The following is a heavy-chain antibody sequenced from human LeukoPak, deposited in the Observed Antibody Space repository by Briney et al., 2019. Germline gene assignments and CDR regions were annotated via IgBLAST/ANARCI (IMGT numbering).Heavy chain of an antibody. J-gene: IGHJ4*02. CDR1: GFTFSNSW. Sequence: PGGSLRLSCAASGFTFSNSWMSWVRQAPGKGLEWVANIKQDGSEKFYVDSVKGRFTISRDNANNSLCLQMNSLRAEDTAVYYCARLRMGGYFDYWGQGTLVTVSS. D-gene: IGHD3-16*01. V-gene: IGHV3-7*03. CDR2: IKQDGSEK. CDR3: ARLRMGGYFDY.